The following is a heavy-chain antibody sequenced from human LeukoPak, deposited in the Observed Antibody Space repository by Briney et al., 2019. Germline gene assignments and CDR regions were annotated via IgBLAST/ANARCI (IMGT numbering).Heavy chain of an antibody. CDR2: IYYSGST. J-gene: IGHJ4*02. Sequence: SETLSLTCTVSGDSISYYYWSWIRQPPRQGLEWIGYIYYSGSTTYNPSLKSRVTISVDMSKNQFSLKLSSVTAADTAVYYCARVNSPQLWYYSDYWGQGTLVTVSS. CDR1: GDSISYYY. CDR3: ARVNSPQLWYYSDY. D-gene: IGHD5-18*01. V-gene: IGHV4-59*01.